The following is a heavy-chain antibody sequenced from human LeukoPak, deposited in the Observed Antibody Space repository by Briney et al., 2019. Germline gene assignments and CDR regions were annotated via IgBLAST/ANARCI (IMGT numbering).Heavy chain of an antibody. J-gene: IGHJ5*02. V-gene: IGHV1-18*04. CDR3: ARAYDSSGYYYWGKGYNWFDP. CDR2: ISAYNGNT. D-gene: IGHD3-22*01. CDR1: GYTFTGYY. Sequence: GASVKVSCKASGYTFTGYYMHWVRQAPVQGLEWMGWISAYNGNTNYAQKLQGRVTMTTDTSTSTAYMELRSLRSDDAAVYYCARAYDSSGYYYWGKGYNWFDPWGQGTLVTVSS.